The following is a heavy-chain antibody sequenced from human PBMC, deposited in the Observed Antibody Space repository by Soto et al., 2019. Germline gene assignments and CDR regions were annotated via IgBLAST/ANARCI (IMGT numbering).Heavy chain of an antibody. V-gene: IGHV1-46*01. D-gene: IGHD3-22*01. J-gene: IGHJ4*02. CDR1: GYTFTSYY. CDR3: AREGTYYYDSSGLESDY. CDR2: INPSGGST. Sequence: GASVKVSCKASGYTFTSYYMHWVRQAPGQGLEWMGIINPSGGSTSYAQKFQGRVTMTRDTSTSTVYMELSSLRSEDTAVYYCAREGTYYYDSSGLESDYWGQGTLVTVSS.